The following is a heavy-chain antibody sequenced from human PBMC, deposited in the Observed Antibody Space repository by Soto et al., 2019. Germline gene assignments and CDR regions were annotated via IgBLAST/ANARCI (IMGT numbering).Heavy chain of an antibody. CDR2: ISSSSSYI. Sequence: GGSLRLSCAASGFTFSSYSMNWVRQAPGKGLEWVSSISSSSSYIYYADSVKGRFTISRDNAKNSLYLQMNSLRAEDTAVYYCASPGPSGWYFSTPNFDYWGQGTLVTVSS. CDR1: GFTFSSYS. J-gene: IGHJ4*02. V-gene: IGHV3-21*01. D-gene: IGHD6-19*01. CDR3: ASPGPSGWYFSTPNFDY.